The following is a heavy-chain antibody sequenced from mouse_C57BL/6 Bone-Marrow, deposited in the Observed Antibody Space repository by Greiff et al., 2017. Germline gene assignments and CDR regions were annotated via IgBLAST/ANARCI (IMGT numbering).Heavy chain of an antibody. J-gene: IGHJ1*03. CDR2: IDPENGDT. CDR3: TTRYGSSYGYFDV. V-gene: IGHV14-4*01. CDR1: GFNIKDDY. Sequence: VQLQQSGAELVRPGASVKLSCTASGFNIKDDYMHWVKQRPEQGLEWIGWIDPENGDTEYASKFQGKATITADTSSHTAYLQLSSLTSEDTAVYYCTTRYGSSYGYFDVWGTGTTVTVSS. D-gene: IGHD1-1*01.